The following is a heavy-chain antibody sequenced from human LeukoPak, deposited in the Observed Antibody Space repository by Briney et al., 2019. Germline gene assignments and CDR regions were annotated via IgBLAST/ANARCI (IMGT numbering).Heavy chain of an antibody. J-gene: IGHJ4*02. CDR2: IKPDGREK. V-gene: IGHV3-7*01. Sequence: GSLRLSCEASGFSLSYYWMSWVRQAPGKGLEWVANIKPDGREKYYVDSVKGRFTISRDNSKNTLFLQMNSLRSEDTAMYYCARVQGGGYRTADYWGQGTLVTVSS. CDR1: GFSLSYYW. CDR3: ARVQGGGYRTADY. D-gene: IGHD6-19*01.